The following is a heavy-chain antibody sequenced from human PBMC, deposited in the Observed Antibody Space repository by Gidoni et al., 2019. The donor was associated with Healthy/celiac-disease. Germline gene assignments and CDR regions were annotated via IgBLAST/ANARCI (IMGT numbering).Heavy chain of an antibody. CDR3: ARVRLDYYDSSGYYLFDY. V-gene: IGHV4-31*03. Sequence: QVQLQASGPGLVKPSQTLSLTCTLSGGSIRRGRYYWSWIRQQPGKGLDLIGYIYYSGRTYYNPSLKSRVTISVETSKNQFSLKLSSVTAADTAVYYCARVRLDYYDSSGYYLFDYWGQGTLVTVSS. D-gene: IGHD3-22*01. CDR2: IYYSGRT. J-gene: IGHJ4*02. CDR1: GGSIRRGRYY.